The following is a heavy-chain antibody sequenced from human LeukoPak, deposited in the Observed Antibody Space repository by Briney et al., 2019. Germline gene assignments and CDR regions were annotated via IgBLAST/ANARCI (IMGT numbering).Heavy chain of an antibody. CDR2: IIHIFGTA. V-gene: IGHV1-69*05. D-gene: IGHD3-22*01. J-gene: IGHJ4*02. CDR3: ARYRQESSGQFDY. CDR1: GGTSSSYA. Sequence: SVKVSCKASGGTSSSYAISWVRQAPGQGLEWMGGIIHIFGTANYAQKFQGRVTITTDESTSTAYMELSSLRSEDTAVYYCARYRQESSGQFDYWGQGTLVTVSS.